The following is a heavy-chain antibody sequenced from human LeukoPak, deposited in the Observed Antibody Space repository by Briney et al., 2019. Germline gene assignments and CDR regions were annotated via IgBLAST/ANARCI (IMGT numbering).Heavy chain of an antibody. J-gene: IGHJ3*02. CDR3: ARPRGQRYPKDAFDI. V-gene: IGHV1-2*02. CDR2: INPNSGGT. Sequence: GASVKVSCKASGYTFTGYYMHWVRQAPGQGLEWMGWINPNSGGTNYAQKFQGRVTMTRDTSISTAYMELSRLRSDDTAVYYCARPRGQRYPKDAFDIWGQGTMVTVSS. D-gene: IGHD6-25*01. CDR1: GYTFTGYY.